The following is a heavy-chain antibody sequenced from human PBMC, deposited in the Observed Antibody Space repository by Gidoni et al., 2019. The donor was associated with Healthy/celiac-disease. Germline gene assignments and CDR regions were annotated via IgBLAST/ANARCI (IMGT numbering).Heavy chain of an antibody. J-gene: IGHJ4*02. CDR1: GFPSGSYA. V-gene: IGHV3-23*01. D-gene: IGHD2-8*02. Sequence: EGPLLESGGGVVQPGGSMRLTWAASGFPSGSYARCWARQAPGKGREWVSASRGISGSTYYAASVKGRFTISRDNSKNTLYLQMNGLRAEDTSVYYCAKGWSSPVDYWGQGTLVTVSS. CDR3: AKGWSSPVDY. CDR2: SRGISGST.